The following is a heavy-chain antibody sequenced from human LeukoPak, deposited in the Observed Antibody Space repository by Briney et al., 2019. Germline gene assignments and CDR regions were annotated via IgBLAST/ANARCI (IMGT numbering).Heavy chain of an antibody. Sequence: GGSLRLSCAASGFTFSSYGMHWVRQAPGKGLEWVAVISYDGSNKYYADFVKGRFTISRDNSKNTLYLQMNSLRAEDTAVYYCAKDYAYSGYDGEGAFDIWGQGTMVTVSS. J-gene: IGHJ3*02. CDR2: ISYDGSNK. CDR3: AKDYAYSGYDGEGAFDI. D-gene: IGHD5-12*01. V-gene: IGHV3-30*18. CDR1: GFTFSSYG.